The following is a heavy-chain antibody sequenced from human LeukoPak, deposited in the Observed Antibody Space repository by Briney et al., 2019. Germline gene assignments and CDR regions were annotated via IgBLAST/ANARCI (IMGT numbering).Heavy chain of an antibody. J-gene: IGHJ4*02. CDR2: ISGSGGST. V-gene: IGHV3-23*01. CDR3: AKGGSSGWCPLDY. CDR1: GFTFSSYA. D-gene: IGHD6-19*01. Sequence: GGSLRLSCAASGFTFSSYAMNWVRQAPGKGLEWVSAISGSGGSTYYADSVKGRFTISRDNSKNALYLQMNSLRAEDTAVYYCAKGGSSGWCPLDYWGQGTLVTVSS.